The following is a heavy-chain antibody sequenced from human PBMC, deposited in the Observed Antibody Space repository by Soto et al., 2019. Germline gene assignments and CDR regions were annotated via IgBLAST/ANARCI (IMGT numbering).Heavy chain of an antibody. Sequence: EVQLLESGGGLVQPGGSLRLSCAASGFTFSSYAMSWVRQAPGKGLEWVSAISGSGGSTYYAASVKGRFTISRDNSKNTLYLQMNSLRAEDTAVYYCAKVGYSSSWYGAHDYWGQGTLVTVSS. CDR3: AKVGYSSSWYGAHDY. CDR1: GFTFSSYA. J-gene: IGHJ4*02. CDR2: ISGSGGST. D-gene: IGHD6-13*01. V-gene: IGHV3-23*01.